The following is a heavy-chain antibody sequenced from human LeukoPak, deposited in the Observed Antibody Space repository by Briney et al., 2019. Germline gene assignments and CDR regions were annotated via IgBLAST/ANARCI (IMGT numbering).Heavy chain of an antibody. D-gene: IGHD6-6*01. Sequence: PSETLSLTCTVTGGSIGSGGYYWSWIRQHPGKGLEWIGYIFYSGNSYFNPSLKSRVTVSVDTSKNQFSLKLTSVTAADAATYYCAGGIAAFYFDYWGQGILVTVSS. CDR1: GGSIGSGGYY. J-gene: IGHJ4*02. V-gene: IGHV4-31*03. CDR2: IFYSGNS. CDR3: AGGIAAFYFDY.